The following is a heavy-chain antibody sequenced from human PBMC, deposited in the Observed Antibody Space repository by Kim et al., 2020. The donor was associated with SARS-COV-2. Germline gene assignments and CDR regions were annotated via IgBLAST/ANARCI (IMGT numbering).Heavy chain of an antibody. Sequence: SETLSLNWSVSGGSISSTTYYWDWIRQPPGKGLEWIGSMYYSGYSYYNPSLKSRVTISVDTSKNQFSLKLNSVTAADTAVYYCARRQYSSSSLDSWGQGTLVTVSS. J-gene: IGHJ5*01. V-gene: IGHV4-39*01. CDR2: MYYSGYS. D-gene: IGHD6-13*01. CDR3: ARRQYSSSSLDS. CDR1: GGSISSTTYY.